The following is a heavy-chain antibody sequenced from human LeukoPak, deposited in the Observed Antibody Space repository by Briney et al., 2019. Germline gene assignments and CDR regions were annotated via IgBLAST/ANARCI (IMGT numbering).Heavy chain of an antibody. D-gene: IGHD5-24*01. V-gene: IGHV3-48*02. CDR2: ISSRSNTI. CDR3: ARDGLEDGYNLGRPFDL. CDR1: GFTFRTYS. J-gene: IGHJ2*01. Sequence: PGRSLRLSCAASGFTFRTYSMNWVRQAPGKGLEWVSYISSRSNTIYYADSVKGRITISRDNAKNSLHLQMNSLTDEDTAVYYCARDGLEDGYNLGRPFDLWGRGTLVTVSS.